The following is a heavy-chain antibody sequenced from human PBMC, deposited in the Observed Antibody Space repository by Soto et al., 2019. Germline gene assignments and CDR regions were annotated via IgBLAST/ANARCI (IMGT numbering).Heavy chain of an antibody. V-gene: IGHV4-39*01. J-gene: IGHJ4*02. Sequence: SETLSLTCTVSGGSISSSSYYWGWIRQPPGKGLEWIGSIYYSGSTYYNPSLKSRVTISVDTSKDQFSLKLSSVTAAGTAVYYCARRYGDYFDYWGQGTLVTVSS. D-gene: IGHD4-17*01. CDR2: IYYSGST. CDR3: ARRYGDYFDY. CDR1: GGSISSSSYY.